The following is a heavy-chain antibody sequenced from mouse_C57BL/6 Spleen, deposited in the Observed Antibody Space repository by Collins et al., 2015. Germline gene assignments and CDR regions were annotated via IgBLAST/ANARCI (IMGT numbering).Heavy chain of an antibody. CDR1: GYTFTSYG. D-gene: IGHD1-1*01. Sequence: QVQLQQSGAELARPGASVKLSCKASGYTFTSYGISWVKQRTGQGLEWIGRIDPNSGGTKYNEKFKSKATLTVDKPSSTAYMQLSSLTSEDSAVYYCARGGLTVVATDWFAYWGQGTLVTVSA. V-gene: IGHV1-81*01. J-gene: IGHJ3*01. CDR3: ARGGLTVVATDWFAY. CDR2: IDPNSGGT.